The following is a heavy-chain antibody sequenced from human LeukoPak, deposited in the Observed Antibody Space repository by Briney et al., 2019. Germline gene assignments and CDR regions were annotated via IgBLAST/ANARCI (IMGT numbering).Heavy chain of an antibody. CDR3: AVAVTTPYDAFDI. CDR2: IIPILGIA. CDR1: GGTFSSYA. V-gene: IGHV1-69*04. Sequence: SVKVSCKASGGTFSSYAISWVRQALGQGLEWMGRIIPILGIANYAQKFQGRVTITADKSTSTAYMELSSLRSEDTAVYYCAVAVTTPYDAFDIWGQGTMVTVSS. J-gene: IGHJ3*02. D-gene: IGHD4-17*01.